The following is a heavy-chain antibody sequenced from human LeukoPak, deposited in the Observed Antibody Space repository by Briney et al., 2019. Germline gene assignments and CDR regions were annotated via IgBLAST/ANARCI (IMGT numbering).Heavy chain of an antibody. CDR1: GFTVSSNY. V-gene: IGHV3-66*04. D-gene: IGHD6-13*01. Sequence: PGGSLRLSCAASGFTVSSNYMSWVRQAPGKGLEWVSVIYSGGSTYYADSVKGRFTISRDNSKNTLYLQMNSLRAEDTAVYYCARQKSIAAAGTGGWFDPWGQGTLVTVSS. CDR3: ARQKSIAAAGTGGWFDP. J-gene: IGHJ5*02. CDR2: IYSGGST.